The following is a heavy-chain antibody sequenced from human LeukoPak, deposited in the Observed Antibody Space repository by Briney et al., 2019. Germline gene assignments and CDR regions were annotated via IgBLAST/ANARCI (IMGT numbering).Heavy chain of an antibody. CDR3: ARAERGSGWYYSAFDI. CDR2: ISSSSSYI. D-gene: IGHD6-19*01. J-gene: IGHJ3*02. V-gene: IGHV3-21*01. CDR1: GFTFSSYS. Sequence: GGSLRLSCAASGFTFSSYSMNWVRQAPAKGLERVSSISSSSSYIYYADSVKGRFTISRDNAKNSLYLQMNSLRAEDTAVYYCARAERGSGWYYSAFDIWGQGTMVTVSS.